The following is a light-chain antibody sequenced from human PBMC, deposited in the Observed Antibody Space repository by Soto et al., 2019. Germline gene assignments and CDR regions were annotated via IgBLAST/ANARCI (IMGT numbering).Light chain of an antibody. V-gene: IGLV2-14*01. CDR3: NSYTSSDTWV. J-gene: IGLJ3*02. Sequence: QSALTQPASVSGSPGQSITISCTGTSNDIGGSNYVSWYQQYPGKAPKLMIYEVTNRPSGVSNRFSGSKSGNTASLTISGLQADDEGDYYCNSYTSSDTWVFGGGTKVTVL. CDR1: SNDIGGSNY. CDR2: EVT.